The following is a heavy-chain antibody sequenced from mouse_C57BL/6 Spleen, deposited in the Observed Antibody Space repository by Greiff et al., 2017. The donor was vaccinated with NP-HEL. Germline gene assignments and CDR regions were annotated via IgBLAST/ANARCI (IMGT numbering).Heavy chain of an antibody. CDR3: ARWSLIYYYGSRAMDY. Sequence: EVQLQQSGPELVKPGASVKISCKASGYTFTDYYMNWVKQSHGKSLEWIGDINPNNGGTSYNQKFKGKATLTVDKSSSTAYMELRSLTSEDSAVYYCARWSLIYYYGSRAMDYWGQGTSVTVSS. CDR1: GYTFTDYY. J-gene: IGHJ4*01. D-gene: IGHD1-1*01. CDR2: INPNNGGT. V-gene: IGHV1-26*01.